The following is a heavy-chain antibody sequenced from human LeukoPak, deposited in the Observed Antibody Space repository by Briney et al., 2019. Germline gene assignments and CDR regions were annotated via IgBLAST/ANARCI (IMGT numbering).Heavy chain of an antibody. Sequence: AGGSLRLSCAASGFTFSSYAMSWVRQAPGKGLGWVSAISGSGGSTYYADSVKGRFTISRDNSKNTLYLQMDSLRAEDTAVYYCAKDSLVATSPFDYWGQGTLVTVSS. D-gene: IGHD5-12*01. J-gene: IGHJ4*02. CDR2: ISGSGGST. CDR1: GFTFSSYA. CDR3: AKDSLVATSPFDY. V-gene: IGHV3-23*01.